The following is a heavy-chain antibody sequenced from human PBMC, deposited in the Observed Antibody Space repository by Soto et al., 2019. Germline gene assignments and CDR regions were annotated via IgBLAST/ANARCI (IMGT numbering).Heavy chain of an antibody. CDR1: GFTFSDYY. CDR3: ARDSSYSSSWYYFDY. CDR2: ISSSGSTI. D-gene: IGHD6-13*01. V-gene: IGHV3-11*01. Sequence: QVQLVESGGGVVQPGRSLRLSCAASGFTFSDYYMSWIRQAPGKGLEWVSYISSSGSTIYYADSVKGRFTISRDNAKNSLYLQMNSLRAEDTAVYYCARDSSYSSSWYYFDYWGQGTLVTVSS. J-gene: IGHJ4*02.